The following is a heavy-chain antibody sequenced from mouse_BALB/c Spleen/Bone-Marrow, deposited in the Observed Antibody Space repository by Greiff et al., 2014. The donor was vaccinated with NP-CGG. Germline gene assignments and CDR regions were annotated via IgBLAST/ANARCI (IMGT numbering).Heavy chain of an antibody. Sequence: VKLMESGAELVKPGASLKLSCKASGYTFTSYWMHWVKQRPGQGLEWIGEINPSNGRANYNEKFKSKATLTVDKSSSTAYMQLSSLTFEDSAVYYCAREMVFDITTVVATGGYYFDYWGQGTTLTVSS. D-gene: IGHD1-1*01. J-gene: IGHJ2*01. CDR3: AREMVFDITTVVATGGYYFDY. V-gene: IGHV1S81*02. CDR1: GYTFTSYW. CDR2: INPSNGRA.